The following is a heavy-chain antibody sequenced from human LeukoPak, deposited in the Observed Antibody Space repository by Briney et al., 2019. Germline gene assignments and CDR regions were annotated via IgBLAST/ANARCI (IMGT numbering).Heavy chain of an antibody. CDR1: GVSISSGDYY. D-gene: IGHD5-12*01. Sequence: SQTLSLTCTVSGVSISSGDYYWSWVRQPPGKGLEWIGYVYYSGSTYYNPPLESRTTLSADTSNNQFSLRLSSVTAADTGVYYCARDSPYSDYHRGLDPWGQGALVTVSS. V-gene: IGHV4-30-4*01. J-gene: IGHJ5*02. CDR2: VYYSGST. CDR3: ARDSPYSDYHRGLDP.